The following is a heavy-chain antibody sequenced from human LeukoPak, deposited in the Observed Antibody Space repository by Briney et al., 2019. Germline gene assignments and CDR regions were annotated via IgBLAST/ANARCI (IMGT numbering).Heavy chain of an antibody. D-gene: IGHD5-12*01. J-gene: IGHJ4*02. CDR2: IKKDGSET. CDR1: GFTFSDYY. Sequence: PGGSLRLSCAASGFTFSDYYMSWIRQAPGKGLEWVANIKKDGSETYYVDSVKGRFTISRDNAKNSLYLQMNSLRAEDTAMYYCARGRYSGTTYYFDYWGQGTLVTVSS. CDR3: ARGRYSGTTYYFDY. V-gene: IGHV3-7*03.